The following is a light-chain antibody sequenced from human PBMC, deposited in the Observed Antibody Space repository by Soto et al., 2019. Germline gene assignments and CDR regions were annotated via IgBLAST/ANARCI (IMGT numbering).Light chain of an antibody. Sequence: DIVMTQSPDSLAVSLGERATINCKSSQSVLNSSNNKNYLAWYQQKPGQPPKLLIYWSSTRESGVPDRFTGSGFGTDFTLTISSVQAEDVAVYYCQQFYSTPYTFGQGTKLEIK. V-gene: IGKV4-1*01. CDR3: QQFYSTPYT. CDR1: QSVLNSSNNKNY. J-gene: IGKJ2*01. CDR2: WSS.